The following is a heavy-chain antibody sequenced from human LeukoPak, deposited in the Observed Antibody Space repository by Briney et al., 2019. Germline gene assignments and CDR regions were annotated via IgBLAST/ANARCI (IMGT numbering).Heavy chain of an antibody. CDR2: ISYDGSNK. Sequence: GSLRLSCAASGFTFSSYAMHWVRQAPGKGLEWVAVISYDGSNKYYADSVKGRFTISRDNSKNTLYLQMNSLRAEDTAAYYCAREQWLVGYFDYWGQGTLVTVSS. CDR3: AREQWLVGYFDY. J-gene: IGHJ4*02. V-gene: IGHV3-30-3*01. CDR1: GFTFSSYA. D-gene: IGHD6-19*01.